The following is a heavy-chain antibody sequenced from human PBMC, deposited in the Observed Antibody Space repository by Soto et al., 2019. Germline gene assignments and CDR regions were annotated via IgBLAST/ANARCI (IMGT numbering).Heavy chain of an antibody. V-gene: IGHV3-30-3*01. Sequence: RLSCAASGFTFSSYAMHWVRQAPGKGLEWVAVISYDGSNKYYADSVKGRFTISRDNSKNTLYLQMNSLRAEDTAVYYCARDLRDCSSTSCYNNHYYYGMDAWGQGTTVTVSS. CDR1: GFTFSSYA. D-gene: IGHD2-2*02. CDR3: ARDLRDCSSTSCYNNHYYYGMDA. J-gene: IGHJ6*02. CDR2: ISYDGSNK.